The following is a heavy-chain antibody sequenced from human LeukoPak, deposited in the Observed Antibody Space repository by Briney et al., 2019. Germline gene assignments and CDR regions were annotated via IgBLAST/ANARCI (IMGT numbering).Heavy chain of an antibody. CDR2: IKSKTDGGTT. CDR3: TTGVTMVRGVTTYSDY. Sequence: GGSLRLSCVASGFTFSNAWMSWVRQAPGKGLEWVGRIKSKTDGGTTEYAAAVKGRFTISRDDSKNTLYLQMNSLKTEDTAVYYCTTGVTMVRGVTTYSDYWGQGTLVTVSS. V-gene: IGHV3-15*01. CDR1: GFTFSNAW. J-gene: IGHJ4*02. D-gene: IGHD3-10*01.